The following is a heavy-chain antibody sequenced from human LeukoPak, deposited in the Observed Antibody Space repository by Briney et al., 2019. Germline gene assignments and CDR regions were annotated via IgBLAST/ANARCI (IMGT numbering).Heavy chain of an antibody. D-gene: IGHD3-22*01. J-gene: IGHJ4*02. CDR2: TYYSGNT. V-gene: IGHV4-39*01. CDR3: ARHQYYYDSSGSYPDY. CDR1: GGSISSSSYY. Sequence: SETLSLTCSLSGGSISSSSYYWGWNRQPPGQGLEWIGSTYYSGNTYYNPSLKSRVTISVDTSKNQFSLKLSSVTAADTAVYYCARHQYYYDSSGSYPDYWGQGILVTVSS.